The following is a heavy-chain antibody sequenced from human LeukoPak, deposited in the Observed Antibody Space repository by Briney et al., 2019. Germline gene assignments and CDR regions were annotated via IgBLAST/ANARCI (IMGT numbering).Heavy chain of an antibody. Sequence: SETLSLTCTVSGGSISSYYWSWIRQPPGKGLEWIGYIYYSGSTNYNPSLKSRVTISVDTSKNQFSLKLSSVTAADTAVYYCARGTTYYDFWSGYWPGYYYYGMDVWGQGTTVTASS. CDR3: ARGTTYYDFWSGYWPGYYYYGMDV. V-gene: IGHV4-59*01. CDR2: IYYSGST. D-gene: IGHD3-3*01. CDR1: GGSISSYY. J-gene: IGHJ6*02.